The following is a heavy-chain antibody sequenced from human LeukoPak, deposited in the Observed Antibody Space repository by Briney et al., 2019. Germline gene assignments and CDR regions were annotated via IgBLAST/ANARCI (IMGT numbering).Heavy chain of an antibody. CDR3: TTPGLDY. V-gene: IGHV3-48*03. CDR2: ISDSGSTT. CDR1: GFTFSSYE. D-gene: IGHD3-16*01. J-gene: IGHJ4*02. Sequence: PGGSLRLSCAASGFTFSSYEMNWVRQAPGKGLEWVSFISDSGSTTYYADSVRGRFTISRDNAKNSLYLQMNSLRAEDTAVCYCTTPGLDYWGQGTLVTVSA.